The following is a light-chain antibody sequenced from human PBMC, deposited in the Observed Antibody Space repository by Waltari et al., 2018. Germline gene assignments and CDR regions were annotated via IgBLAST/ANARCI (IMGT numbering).Light chain of an antibody. CDR1: HSVSSN. CDR2: SAS. CDR3: QQYNNWPPEGT. Sequence: EVVITQSPATLSLSPGERSTLPCSASHSVSSNRAWYQRKPGQAPRILIYSASTRATGIPARFSGSGSGTECTLTISSLQSEDFAVYYCQQYNNWPPEGTFGPGTKVDLK. V-gene: IGKV3-15*01. J-gene: IGKJ3*01.